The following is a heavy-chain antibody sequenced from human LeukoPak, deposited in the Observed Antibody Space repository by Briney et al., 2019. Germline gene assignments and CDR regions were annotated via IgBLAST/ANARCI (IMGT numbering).Heavy chain of an antibody. Sequence: SETLSLTCTVSGGSISSSSYYWGWIRQPPGKGLEWIGSIYYSGSTYYNPSLKSRVTISVDTSKNQFSLKLSSVTAADTAVYYCATTYYDSSGPLLDYWGQGTLVTVSS. D-gene: IGHD3-22*01. V-gene: IGHV4-39*01. CDR3: ATTYYDSSGPLLDY. J-gene: IGHJ4*02. CDR1: GGSISSSSYY. CDR2: IYYSGST.